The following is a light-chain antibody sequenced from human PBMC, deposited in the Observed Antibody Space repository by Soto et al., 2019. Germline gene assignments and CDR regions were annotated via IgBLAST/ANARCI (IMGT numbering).Light chain of an antibody. CDR2: GNS. Sequence: QSVLTQPHSVSGAPGQRVTISCTGSSSSIGAGYDVHWYQQRPGTAPTLLIFGNSNRPSGVPDRFSGSKSGTSASLTITGRQAEDEGDYYCQTFDSTLSDRYVFGSGTKVTVL. V-gene: IGLV1-40*01. J-gene: IGLJ1*01. CDR3: QTFDSTLSDRYV. CDR1: SSSIGAGYD.